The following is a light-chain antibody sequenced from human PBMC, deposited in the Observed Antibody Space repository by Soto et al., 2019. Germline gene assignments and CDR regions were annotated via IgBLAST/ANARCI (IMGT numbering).Light chain of an antibody. CDR2: DAS. CDR3: QQRSNWPLT. J-gene: IGKJ4*01. CDR1: QSVSSY. Sequence: EIVLTQSPATLSLSPGERATLSCRASQSVSSYLAWYQQKPGQAPRLLIYDASNRATGIPARFSGSGSGTDFTLTISSLEPEDFAVYYCQQRSNWPLTFGGRTMVAI. V-gene: IGKV3-11*01.